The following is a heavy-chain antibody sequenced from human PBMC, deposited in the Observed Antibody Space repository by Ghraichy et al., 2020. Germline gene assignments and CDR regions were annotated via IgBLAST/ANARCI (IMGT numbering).Heavy chain of an antibody. J-gene: IGHJ4*02. CDR3: AKDMDGGSYYELEH. D-gene: IGHD1-26*01. CDR1: GFLFSSSA. Sequence: GSLRLSCAASGFLFSSSALSWVRQAPGKGLEWVSGVSPGGGLTYYADSVKGRFTISGDNSDSTLFLQMNNLRAEDTATYYCAKDMDGGSYYELEHWGQGALVTVSS. CDR2: VSPGGGLT. V-gene: IGHV3-23*01.